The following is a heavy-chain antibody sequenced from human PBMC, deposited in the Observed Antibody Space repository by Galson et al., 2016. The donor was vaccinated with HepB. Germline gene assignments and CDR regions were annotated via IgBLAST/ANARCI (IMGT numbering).Heavy chain of an antibody. CDR3: ARDSYTSGWYLAGYFDS. CDR1: GFTYSDYS. D-gene: IGHD6-19*01. J-gene: IGHJ4*02. CDR2: INSFSTYT. Sequence: SLRLSCAASGFTYSDYSMNWVRQAPGKGLERVSSINSFSTYTKYADSVKGRFTISRDNAQNSLYLEMNSLRPEDTAVYFCARDSYTSGWYLAGYFDSWGQGTLVTVSS. V-gene: IGHV3-21*01.